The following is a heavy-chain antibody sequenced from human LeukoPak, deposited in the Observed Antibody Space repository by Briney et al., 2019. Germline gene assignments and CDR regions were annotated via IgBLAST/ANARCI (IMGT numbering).Heavy chain of an antibody. Sequence: PEGSLRLSCAASGFTFSSYAMSWIRQPPGKGLEWIGEINHSGSTNYNPSLKSRVTISVDTSKNQFSLKLSSVTAADTAVYYCANIAAARDYYGMDVWGQGTTVTVSS. V-gene: IGHV4-34*08. CDR2: INHSGST. J-gene: IGHJ6*02. D-gene: IGHD6-13*01. CDR3: ANIAAARDYYGMDV. CDR1: GFTFSSYA.